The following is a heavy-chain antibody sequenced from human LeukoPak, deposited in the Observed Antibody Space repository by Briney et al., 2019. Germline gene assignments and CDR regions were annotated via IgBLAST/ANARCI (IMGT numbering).Heavy chain of an antibody. D-gene: IGHD3-10*01. CDR3: AGLIVRGPAMPFDP. Sequence: SVKVSCKASGGIFSSYAITWVRQAPGQGLEWMGRIIPILGLANYAQKFQGRVTITADKSTSTAYMELSSLRFEDTAVYFCAGLIVRGPAMPFDPWGQGTLVTVSS. CDR1: GGIFSSYA. V-gene: IGHV1-69*04. J-gene: IGHJ5*02. CDR2: IIPILGLA.